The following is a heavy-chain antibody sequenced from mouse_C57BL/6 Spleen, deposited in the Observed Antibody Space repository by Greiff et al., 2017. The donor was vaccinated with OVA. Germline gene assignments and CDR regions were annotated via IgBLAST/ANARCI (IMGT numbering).Heavy chain of an antibody. CDR1: GYSITSGYY. CDR3: ASFYYDYVYAMDY. V-gene: IGHV3-6*01. J-gene: IGHJ4*01. D-gene: IGHD2-4*01. Sequence: VQLQQSGPGLVKPSQSLSLTCSVTGYSITSGYYWNWIRQFPGNKLEWMGYISYDGSNNYNPSLKNRISITRDTSKNQFFLKLNSVTTEDTATYYCASFYYDYVYAMDYWGQGTSVTVSS. CDR2: ISYDGSN.